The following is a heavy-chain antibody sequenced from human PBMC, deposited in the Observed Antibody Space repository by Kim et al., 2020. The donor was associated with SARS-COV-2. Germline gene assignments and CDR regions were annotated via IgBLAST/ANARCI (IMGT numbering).Heavy chain of an antibody. V-gene: IGHV3-30-3*02. Sequence: ADSVKGRFTISRDNSKNTLYLQMNSLRAEDTAVYYCAKPDSGSYFAYFDYWGQGTLVTVSS. D-gene: IGHD1-26*01. J-gene: IGHJ4*02. CDR3: AKPDSGSYFAYFDY.